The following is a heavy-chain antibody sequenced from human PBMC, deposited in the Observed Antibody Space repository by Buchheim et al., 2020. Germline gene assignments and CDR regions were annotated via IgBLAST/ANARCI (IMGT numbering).Heavy chain of an antibody. J-gene: IGHJ4*02. D-gene: IGHD6-13*01. CDR1: GFTFSSSW. V-gene: IGHV3-7*01. CDR2: IKQDGSEK. Sequence: EVQLVESGGGLVQPGGSLRLSCAASGFTFSSSWMSWVRQAPGKGLEWVANIKQDGSEKYYVDSVKGRFTISRDNAKNSLSMQMNSLRAEDTAVYYCARDKSLSSSWSGDFDYWGQGTL. CDR3: ARDKSLSSSWSGDFDY.